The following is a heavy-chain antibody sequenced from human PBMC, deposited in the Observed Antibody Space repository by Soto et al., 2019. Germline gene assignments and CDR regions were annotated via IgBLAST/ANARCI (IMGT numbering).Heavy chain of an antibody. CDR3: ARVGPYSESSGWNYYYYGMEI. D-gene: IGHD6-19*01. J-gene: IGHJ6*02. Sequence: SEPLSLTFAVYGGSFSGYYWSWIRQPPGKGLEWIGEINHSVSTNYNPSLKSRVTISVDTSKNQFSLKLSSVTAADTAVYYCARVGPYSESSGWNYYYYGMEIWGQGTTVTVS. V-gene: IGHV4-34*01. CDR2: INHSVST. CDR1: GGSFSGYY.